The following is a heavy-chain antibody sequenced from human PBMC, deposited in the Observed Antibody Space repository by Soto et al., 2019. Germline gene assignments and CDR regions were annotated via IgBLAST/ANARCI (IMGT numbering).Heavy chain of an antibody. CDR2: MSYGGST. CDR1: GVSISSYY. CDR3: ARHLVDDAFDI. Sequence: SETLSLTCTVSGVSISSYYWIWIRQPPGKGLEWIGYMSYGGSTSYNPSLKSRVTMSVDTSKDQFSLKLSSVTAADTAVYHCARHLVDDAFDIWGQGTMVTVSS. V-gene: IGHV4-59*08. J-gene: IGHJ3*02.